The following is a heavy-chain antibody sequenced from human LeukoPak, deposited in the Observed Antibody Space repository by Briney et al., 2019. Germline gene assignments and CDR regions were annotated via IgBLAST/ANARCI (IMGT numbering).Heavy chain of an antibody. CDR2: IYYSGST. D-gene: IGHD3-10*01. J-gene: IGHJ3*02. V-gene: IGHV4-39*07. CDR1: GGSFSSSSYY. CDR3: ARDGFGELGAFDI. Sequence: TSETLSLTCTVSGGSFSSSSYYWGWIRQPPGKGLEWIGSIYYSGSTYYNPSLKSRVTISVGTSKNQFSLKLSSVTAADTAVYYCARDGFGELGAFDIWGQGTMVTVSS.